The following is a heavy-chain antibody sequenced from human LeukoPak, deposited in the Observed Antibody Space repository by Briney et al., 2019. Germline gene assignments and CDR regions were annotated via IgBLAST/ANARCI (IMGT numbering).Heavy chain of an antibody. D-gene: IGHD1-1*01. J-gene: IGHJ4*02. CDR1: GGSISSSSDS. CDR3: ARRTYSAAYWKHFDY. V-gene: IGHV4-39*01. Sequence: PSETLSLTCTVSGGSISSSSDSWGWIRQAPGKGLEWIGTIYYHENTYYNSSLKSRVTISVDTSKNQFSLKVNSVTAADTAMYFCARRTYSAAYWKHFDYWGQGTLVTVSS. CDR2: IYYHENT.